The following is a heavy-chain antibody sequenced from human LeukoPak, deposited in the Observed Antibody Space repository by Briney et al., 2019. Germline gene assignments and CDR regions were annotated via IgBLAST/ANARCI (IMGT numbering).Heavy chain of an antibody. D-gene: IGHD3-3*01. Sequence: GGSLRLSCAASGFTVNNYYMSWARLAPGEGLEWGSVIYSGNNTYYADSVKGRFTISRDNSKNTLYLQMNSLRVEDTAVYYCARVFRPSLTVFIIRGAFDIWGQGTMVTVSS. V-gene: IGHV3-66*01. CDR1: GFTVNNYY. J-gene: IGHJ3*02. CDR2: IYSGNNT. CDR3: ARVFRPSLTVFIIRGAFDI.